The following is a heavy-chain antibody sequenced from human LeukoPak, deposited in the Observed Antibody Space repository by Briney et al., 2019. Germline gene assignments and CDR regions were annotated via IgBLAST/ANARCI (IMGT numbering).Heavy chain of an antibody. V-gene: IGHV4-39*07. J-gene: IGHJ6*03. CDR1: GASISRGSYY. D-gene: IGHD3-3*01. Sequence: PSETLSLTCNISGASISRGSYYWGWVRQAPGKGLDWIGSMYYNGRIYYNPSLTSRVGISGDAPRNQFSLRLTSVTAADTAVYYCARWNYDFYHTDVWGKGTTATVSS. CDR2: MYYNGRI. CDR3: ARWNYDFYHTDV.